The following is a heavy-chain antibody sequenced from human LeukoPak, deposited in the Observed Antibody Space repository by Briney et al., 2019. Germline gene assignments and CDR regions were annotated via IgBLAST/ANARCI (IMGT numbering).Heavy chain of an antibody. Sequence: GASVKVSCKASGYTFTGYYMRWVRQAPGQGLEWMGWINPNSGGTNYAQKFQGRVTMTRDTSISTAYMELSRLRSDDTAVYYCARDYITAMVSYYYYGMDVWGQGTTVTVSS. J-gene: IGHJ6*02. CDR2: INPNSGGT. CDR3: ARDYITAMVSYYYYGMDV. V-gene: IGHV1-2*02. D-gene: IGHD5-18*01. CDR1: GYTFTGYY.